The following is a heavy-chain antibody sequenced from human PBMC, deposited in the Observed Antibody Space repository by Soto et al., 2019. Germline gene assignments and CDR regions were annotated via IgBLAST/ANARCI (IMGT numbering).Heavy chain of an antibody. V-gene: IGHV1-8*01. CDR2: INPNSGKT. Sequence: GASVKVSCKASGYTFISYDINWVRQAAGQGLEWMGWINPNSGKTGYAQNFQGRVTMTRNTSISTAYMELRSLKSEDTAVYYCARERSPNGMDVWGQGTTVTVSS. CDR1: GYTFISYD. J-gene: IGHJ6*02. D-gene: IGHD4-17*01. CDR3: ARERSPNGMDV.